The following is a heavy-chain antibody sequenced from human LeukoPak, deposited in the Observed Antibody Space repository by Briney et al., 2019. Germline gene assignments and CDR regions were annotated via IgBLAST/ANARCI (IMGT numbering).Heavy chain of an antibody. J-gene: IGHJ4*02. V-gene: IGHV3-74*01. D-gene: IGHD1-14*01. CDR3: ARSNQADDY. CDR1: GFTFSDYW. CDR2: INTGGSST. Sequence: GRSLRLSCAASGFTFSDYWMHWVRQVPGKGLVWVARINTGGSSTTYADSVKGRFTISRDNAKNMLYLQMDSLRDEDTGVYYCARSNQADDYWGQGTLVTVSS.